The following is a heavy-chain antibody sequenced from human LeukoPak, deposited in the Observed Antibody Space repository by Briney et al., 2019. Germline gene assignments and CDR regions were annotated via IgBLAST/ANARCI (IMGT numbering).Heavy chain of an antibody. V-gene: IGHV4-39*01. Sequence: SETLSLTCTVSGDSIRSSSYYWGWIRQPPGKGLEWIGSIYYSGSTNYNSSLNSRVTISVDTSNNQFSLRLTSVTAADTAVYYCARQTPTGEYSLYRARFDYWGQGTLVTVSS. CDR3: ARQTPTGEYSLYRARFDY. J-gene: IGHJ4*02. CDR2: IYYSGST. CDR1: GDSIRSSSYY. D-gene: IGHD5/OR15-5a*01.